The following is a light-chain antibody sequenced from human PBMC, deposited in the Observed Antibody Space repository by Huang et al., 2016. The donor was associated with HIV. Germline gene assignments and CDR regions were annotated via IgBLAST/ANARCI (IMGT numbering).Light chain of an antibody. CDR3: QQYNTWPPGT. CDR1: KSVSSN. J-gene: IGKJ1*01. CDR2: GAS. Sequence: EIVLTQSPVTLSVSPGERATLFCRASKSVSSNLAWYQQKPGQAPRLLIHGASTRATGIPARFSGSGSGTDFTLSISSLQSEDLAVYYCQQYNTWPPGTFGQGTKVEIK. V-gene: IGKV3-15*01.